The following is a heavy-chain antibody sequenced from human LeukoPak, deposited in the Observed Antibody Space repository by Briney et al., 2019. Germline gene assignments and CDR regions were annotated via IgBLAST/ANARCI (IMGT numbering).Heavy chain of an antibody. Sequence: GGSLRLSCAASGLTFSDYYMHWICQAPGKGLEWVSYISAGSNYIDYIGSVKGRFTISRDNAKSSVYLQMNSLRDEDTAVYYCAKEVIAAGGNFEYWGQGTLVTVSS. D-gene: IGHD6-13*01. J-gene: IGHJ4*02. V-gene: IGHV3-11*05. CDR2: ISAGSNYI. CDR1: GLTFSDYY. CDR3: AKEVIAAGGNFEY.